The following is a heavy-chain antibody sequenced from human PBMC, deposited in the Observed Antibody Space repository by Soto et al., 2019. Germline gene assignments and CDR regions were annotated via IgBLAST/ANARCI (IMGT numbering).Heavy chain of an antibody. Sequence: SETLSLTCTVSGGSISSNYWSWIRQPPGKGLEWIGYIYYSGSTNYNPSLKSRVTISVDTSKNQFSLKLSSVTAADTAVYYCARGLGTLDYWGQGTLVTVS. CDR1: GGSISSNY. CDR2: IYYSGST. CDR3: ARGLGTLDY. D-gene: IGHD7-27*01. J-gene: IGHJ4*02. V-gene: IGHV4-59*01.